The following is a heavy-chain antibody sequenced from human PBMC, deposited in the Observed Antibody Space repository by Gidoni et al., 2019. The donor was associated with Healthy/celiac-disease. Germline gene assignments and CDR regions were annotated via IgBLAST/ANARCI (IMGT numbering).Heavy chain of an antibody. Sequence: QVQLQQWGAGLLKPSETLSLTCAVYGGSFSGYYWSWIRQPPGKGLEWIGEINHSGSTSYNPSLKGRVTISVDTSKNQFSLKLSSVTAADTAVYYCARGRIAARPSDYWGQGTLVTVSS. V-gene: IGHV4-34*01. CDR1: GGSFSGYY. CDR3: ARGRIAARPSDY. J-gene: IGHJ4*02. CDR2: INHSGST. D-gene: IGHD6-6*01.